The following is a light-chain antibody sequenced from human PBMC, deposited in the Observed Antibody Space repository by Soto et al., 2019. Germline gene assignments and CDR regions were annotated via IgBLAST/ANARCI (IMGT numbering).Light chain of an antibody. J-gene: IGLJ2*01. CDR2: EVS. Sequence: QSVLTQPPSASGSPGQSVTISCTGTSSDVGGYNYVSWYQQHPGKAPKLMIYEVSKRPSGVPDRFSGSKSGNTASLTVSGLQAEDEADYYCSSYAGSNPLRFGGGTKLTVL. CDR1: SSDVGGYNY. V-gene: IGLV2-8*01. CDR3: SSYAGSNPLR.